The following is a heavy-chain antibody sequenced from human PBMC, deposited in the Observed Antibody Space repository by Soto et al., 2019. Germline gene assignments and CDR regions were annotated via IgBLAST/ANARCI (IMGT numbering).Heavy chain of an antibody. Sequence: PGGSLRLSCAASGLTFNTHDMHWVRETPGKGLEWVAGISKDGGYKSYAGSVMGRFTVSRDNYENTLSLQMNSLRIEDTGLYYCTNGGSGAEFEYWGQGTLVTVSS. J-gene: IGHJ4*02. V-gene: IGHV3-30*18. D-gene: IGHD2-15*01. CDR2: ISKDGGYK. CDR3: TNGGSGAEFEY. CDR1: GLTFNTHD.